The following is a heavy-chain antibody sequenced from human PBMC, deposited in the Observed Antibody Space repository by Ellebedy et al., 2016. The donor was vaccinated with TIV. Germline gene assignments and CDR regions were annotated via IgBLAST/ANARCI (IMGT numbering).Heavy chain of an antibody. CDR2: IDWDDDK. CDR1: GFSLSTSGMC. V-gene: IGHV2-70*11. D-gene: IGHD1-26*01. J-gene: IGHJ3*02. Sequence: SGPTLVKPTQTLTLTCTFSGFSLSTSGMCVSWIRQPPGKALEWLARIDWDDDKYYSTSLKTRLTISKDTSKNQVVLTMTNMDPVDTATYYCARIRVVGADDAFDIWGQGTMVTVSS. CDR3: ARIRVVGADDAFDI.